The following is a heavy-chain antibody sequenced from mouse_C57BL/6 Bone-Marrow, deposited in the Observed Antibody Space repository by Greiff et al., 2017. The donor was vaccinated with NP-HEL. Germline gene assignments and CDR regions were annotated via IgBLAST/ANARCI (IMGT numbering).Heavy chain of an antibody. J-gene: IGHJ2*01. CDR1: GYTFTSYW. V-gene: IGHV1-59*01. Sequence: QVQLQQPGAELVRPGTSVKLSCKASGYTFTSYWMHWVKQRPGQGLEWIGEIDPSDSYTNYNQKFKGKATLTVDTSSSTAYMQLSSLTSEDSAVYYCARERNWGQGTTLTVSS. CDR3: ARERN. CDR2: IDPSDSYT.